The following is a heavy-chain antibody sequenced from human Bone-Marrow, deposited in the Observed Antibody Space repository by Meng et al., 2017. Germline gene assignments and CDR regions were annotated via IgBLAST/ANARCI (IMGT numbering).Heavy chain of an antibody. CDR2: IYCSGST. J-gene: IGHJ1*01. CDR3: ARGPLSAAGTMGYFQH. V-gene: IGHV4-31*03. D-gene: IGHD6-13*01. Sequence: QVQLQESGPGLVKPSQTLSLTCTVSGGSISSGGYYWSWIRQHPGKGLEWIGYIYCSGSTYYNPSLKSRVTISVDTSKNQFSLKLSSVTAADTAVYYCARGPLSAAGTMGYFQHWGQGTLVTVSS. CDR1: GGSISSGGYY.